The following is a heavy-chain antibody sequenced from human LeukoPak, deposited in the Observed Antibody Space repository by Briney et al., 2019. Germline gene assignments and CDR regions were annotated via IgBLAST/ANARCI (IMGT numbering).Heavy chain of an antibody. J-gene: IGHJ4*02. CDR3: ARGLAPRFTFDY. Sequence: SQTLSLTCTVSGGSISSGSYYWSWIRQPAGKGLEWFGRIFTSGSTNYNPSLKRRVTISVDTSKNQFSLKLSSVTAADTAVYYCARGLAPRFTFDYWGQGTLVAVSS. V-gene: IGHV4-61*02. CDR1: GGSISSGSYY. CDR2: IFTSGST. D-gene: IGHD6-19*01.